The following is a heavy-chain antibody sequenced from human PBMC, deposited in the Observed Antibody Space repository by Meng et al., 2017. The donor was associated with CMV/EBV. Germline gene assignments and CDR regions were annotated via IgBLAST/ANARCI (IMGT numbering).Heavy chain of an antibody. CDR1: GYTFTGYL. CDR2: INPNSGGT. Sequence: QVQPVHSGAVVKKPXXPLKLXRTASGYTFTGYLMHWVRQAPGQGLEWMGWINPNSGGTNYAQKFQGRVTMTRDTSISTAYMELSRLRSDDTAVYYCASPVRRVAVAGPFDYWGQGTLRSVSS. J-gene: IGHJ4*02. D-gene: IGHD6-19*01. CDR3: ASPVRRVAVAGPFDY. V-gene: IGHV1-2*02.